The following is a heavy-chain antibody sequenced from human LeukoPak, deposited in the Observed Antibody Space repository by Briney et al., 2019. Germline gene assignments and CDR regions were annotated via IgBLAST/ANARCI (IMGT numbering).Heavy chain of an antibody. V-gene: IGHV3-30-3*01. CDR2: ISYDGSNK. J-gene: IGHJ5*02. D-gene: IGHD3-22*01. Sequence: GGSLRLSCAASGFTFSSYAMHWVRQAPGKGLEWVAVISYDGSNKYYADSVKGRFTISRDNAKNSLYLQMNSLRAEDTAVYYCARDGAVHDSSGSNWFDPWGQGTLVTVSS. CDR1: GFTFSSYA. CDR3: ARDGAVHDSSGSNWFDP.